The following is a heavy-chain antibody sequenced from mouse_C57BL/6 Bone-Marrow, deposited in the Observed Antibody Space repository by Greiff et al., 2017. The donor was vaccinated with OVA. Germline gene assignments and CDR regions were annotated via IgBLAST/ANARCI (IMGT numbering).Heavy chain of an antibody. D-gene: IGHD2-5*01. J-gene: IGHJ4*01. V-gene: IGHV1-15*01. Sequence: VQLQQSGAELVRPGASVTLSCKASGYTFTDYDMHWVKQTPVHGLEWIGAIDPETGGTSYNQKFKGKAILTADKSSSTAYMELRSLTSKDSAVYYCTRGYSNCYAMDYWGRGTSVTVTS. CDR1: GYTFTDYD. CDR3: TRGYSNCYAMDY. CDR2: IDPETGGT.